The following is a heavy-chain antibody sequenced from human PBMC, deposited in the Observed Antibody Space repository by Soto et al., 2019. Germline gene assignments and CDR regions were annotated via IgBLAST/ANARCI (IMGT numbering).Heavy chain of an antibody. CDR1: GDTFSRSG. V-gene: IGHV1-69*13. Sequence: SVKASCKASGDTFSRSGIHSVRQASGQGHEWMGGIIPMFGTAKYAQKFQGRVTITADEATSTAFMDVSSLTSEDTAVYYCASKGNVCYCTGGTCYRPHFVYWGQGSLVTVSS. J-gene: IGHJ4*02. CDR2: IIPMFGTA. D-gene: IGHD2-15*01. CDR3: ASKGNVCYCTGGTCYRPHFVY.